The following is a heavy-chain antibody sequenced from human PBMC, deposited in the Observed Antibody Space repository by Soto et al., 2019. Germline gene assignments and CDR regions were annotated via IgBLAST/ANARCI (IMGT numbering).Heavy chain of an antibody. CDR1: GGSISSYY. CDR2: IYYSGST. CDR3: ASGGSSGYKPFDY. Sequence: SETLSLTCTVSGGSISSYYWSWIRQPPGKGLEWIGYIYYSGSTNYNPSLKSRVTISVDTSKNQFSLKLSSVTAADTAVYCCASGGSSGYKPFDYWGQGTLVTVSS. D-gene: IGHD3-22*01. V-gene: IGHV4-59*01. J-gene: IGHJ4*02.